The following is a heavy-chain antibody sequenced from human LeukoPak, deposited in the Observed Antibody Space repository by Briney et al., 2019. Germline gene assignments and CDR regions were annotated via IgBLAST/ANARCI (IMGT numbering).Heavy chain of an antibody. J-gene: IGHJ4*02. CDR3: AREAYSSGWHRDYFDY. D-gene: IGHD6-19*01. Sequence: SVKVSCTASGGTFSSYAISWVRQAPGQGLEWMGGIIPIFGTANYAQKFQGRVTITADESTSTAYMELSSLRSEDTAVYYCAREAYSSGWHRDYFDYWGQGTLVTVSS. CDR1: GGTFSSYA. CDR2: IIPIFGTA. V-gene: IGHV1-69*13.